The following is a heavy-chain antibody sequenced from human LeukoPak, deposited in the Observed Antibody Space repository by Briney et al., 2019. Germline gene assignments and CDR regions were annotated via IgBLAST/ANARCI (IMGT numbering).Heavy chain of an antibody. J-gene: IGHJ4*02. D-gene: IGHD4-17*01. Sequence: SSISSSTSYIYYAHSVKGRFTISKDNAKNSLYLQMNSLRAEDTAVYYCARAGGSTVSHSDYWGQGTLVTVSS. CDR2: ISSSTSYI. V-gene: IGHV3-21*01. CDR3: ARAGGSTVSHSDY.